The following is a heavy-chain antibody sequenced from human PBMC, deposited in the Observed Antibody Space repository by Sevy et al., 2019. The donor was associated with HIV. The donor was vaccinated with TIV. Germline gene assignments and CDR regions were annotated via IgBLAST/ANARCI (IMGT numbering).Heavy chain of an antibody. CDR1: GFTLGDYG. D-gene: IGHD1-26*01. CDR2: TKSKAHGGTT. CDR3: TRWSGSQSIFDY. V-gene: IGHV3-49*04. Sequence: GGSLRLSCTASGFTLGDYGMSWVRQAPGKGLEWISFTKSKAHGGTTENAAFVKGRFTISREDSKSIIYLQMNNLKIEDTAVYYCTRWSGSQSIFDYWGQGTLVTVSS. J-gene: IGHJ4*02.